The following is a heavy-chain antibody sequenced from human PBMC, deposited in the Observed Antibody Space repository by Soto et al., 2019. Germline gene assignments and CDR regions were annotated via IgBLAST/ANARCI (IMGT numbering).Heavy chain of an antibody. CDR2: ISTYNGNT. D-gene: IGHD3-22*01. J-gene: IGHJ4*02. V-gene: IGHV1-18*01. CDR3: ARGPTDYYDNSANYFLDY. Sequence: QVQLVQSGAEVKKPGASVKVSCKASGYTFITYGVSWVRQAPGQGLDWRGWISTYNGNTRYAERLQGRVTMTTATTTNTAYIELRTLRCDDTAVYYCARGPTDYYDNSANYFLDYWGQGTLVTVSS. CDR1: GYTFITYG.